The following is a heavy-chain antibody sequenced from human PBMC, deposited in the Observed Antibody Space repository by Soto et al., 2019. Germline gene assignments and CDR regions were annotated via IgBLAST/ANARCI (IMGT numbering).Heavy chain of an antibody. V-gene: IGHV2-70*11. CDR1: GFSLSTSGMC. D-gene: IGHD3-22*01. CDR2: IDWDDDK. J-gene: IGHJ3*02. Sequence: SGPTLVNPTQTLTLTCTFSGFSLSTSGMCVSWIRQPPGKALEWLARIDWDDDKYYSTSLKTRLTISKDTSKNQVVLTMTNMDPVDTATYYCARIKYYYDSSGYYYGPHDAFDIWGQGKMVTVSS. CDR3: ARIKYYYDSSGYYYGPHDAFDI.